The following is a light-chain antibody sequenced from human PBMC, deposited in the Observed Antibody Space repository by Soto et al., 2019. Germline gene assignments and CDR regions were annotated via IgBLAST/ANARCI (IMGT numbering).Light chain of an antibody. CDR1: SSDIGTYNL. J-gene: IGLJ1*01. Sequence: QSALTQPASVSGSPGQSITISCTGTSSDIGTYNLVSWYQHYPGKAPKLMIYEVSNRPSGVSNRFSGSKSGNTASLTISGLQAEDEADYYCSSYTSSSTLVFGTGTKLTVL. CDR2: EVS. V-gene: IGLV2-14*02. CDR3: SSYTSSSTLV.